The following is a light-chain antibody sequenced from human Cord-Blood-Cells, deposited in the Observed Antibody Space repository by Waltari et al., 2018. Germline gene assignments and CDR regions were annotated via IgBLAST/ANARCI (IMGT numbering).Light chain of an antibody. J-gene: IGLJ1*01. V-gene: IGLV2-14*01. CDR2: EVS. CDR3: SSYTSSRYV. CDR1: TSDVGGYNY. Sequence: QSALTQPASVSGSPGQSITISCTGTTSDVGGYNYVSWYQQHPGKAPKLMIYEVSHRPSGVSNRFSGSKSGNTASLTISGRQAEDEADYYCSSYTSSRYVFGTGTKVTVL.